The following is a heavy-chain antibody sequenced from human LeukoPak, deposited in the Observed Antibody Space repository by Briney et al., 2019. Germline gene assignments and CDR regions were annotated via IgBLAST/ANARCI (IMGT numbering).Heavy chain of an antibody. Sequence: SETLSLTCTVSGGSISTSNYYWGWIRQPPGKGLEWIGNIFYSGSTYYNPSLKSRVTISVDTSKNQFSLKLSSVTAADTAVYYCARDGEITVLSPKRSLDYWGQGTLVTVSS. V-gene: IGHV4-39*07. CDR3: ARDGEITVLSPKRSLDY. J-gene: IGHJ4*02. CDR1: GGSISTSNYY. D-gene: IGHD1-14*01. CDR2: IFYSGST.